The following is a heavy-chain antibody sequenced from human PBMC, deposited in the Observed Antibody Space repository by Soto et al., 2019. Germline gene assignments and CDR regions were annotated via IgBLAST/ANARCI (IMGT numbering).Heavy chain of an antibody. CDR2: ISGSGGST. D-gene: IGHD3-3*01. V-gene: IGHV3-23*01. Sequence: GGSLRLSCAASGFTFSSYAMSWVRQAPGKGLEWVSAISGSGGSTYYADSVKGRFTISRDNSKNTLYLQMNSLGAEDTAVYYCAEDDTWSITIFGVVIPDVWGKGTTVTVSS. CDR3: AEDDTWSITIFGVVIPDV. CDR1: GFTFSSYA. J-gene: IGHJ6*04.